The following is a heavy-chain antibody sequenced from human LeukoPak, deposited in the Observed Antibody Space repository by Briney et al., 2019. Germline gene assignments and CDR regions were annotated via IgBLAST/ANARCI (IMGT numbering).Heavy chain of an antibody. J-gene: IGHJ3*02. Sequence: SETLSLTCTVSGGSISSYYWSWIRQPPGKGLEWIGYIYYSGTTNYNPSLKSRVIISVDTSKNQFSLKLSSVTAADTAVYYCARGRLNGSYFAFDIWAKGQWSPSLQ. D-gene: IGHD1-26*01. CDR2: IYYSGTT. V-gene: IGHV4-59*01. CDR3: ARGRLNGSYFAFDI. CDR1: GGSISSYY.